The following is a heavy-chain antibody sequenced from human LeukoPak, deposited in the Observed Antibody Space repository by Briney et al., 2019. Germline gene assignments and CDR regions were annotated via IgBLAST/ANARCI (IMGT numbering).Heavy chain of an antibody. CDR3: AGDIDGSYSGY. J-gene: IGHJ4*02. CDR1: GGTFSSYA. V-gene: IGHV1-69*04. D-gene: IGHD1-26*01. Sequence: ASVKVSCKASGGTFSSYAISWVRQAPGQGLEWMGRIIPILGIANYAQKFQGRVTITAEKSTSTAYMELSSLRSEDTAVYYCAGDIDGSYSGYWGQGTLVTVSS. CDR2: IIPILGIA.